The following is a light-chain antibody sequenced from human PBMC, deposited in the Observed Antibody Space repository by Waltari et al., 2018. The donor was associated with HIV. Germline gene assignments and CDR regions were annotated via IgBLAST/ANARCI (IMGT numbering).Light chain of an antibody. J-gene: IGKJ2*01. CDR2: DAS. V-gene: IGKV3-11*01. CDR3: QQRSNWPLT. CDR1: QGVSSY. Sequence: EILLTQSPATLSLSPGERATLSFRASQGVSSYLAWYQQKPGQAPRLLIYDASNRATGIPARFSGSASATDFTLTISRLEPEDFAVYYCQQRSNWPLTFGQGTKLEIK.